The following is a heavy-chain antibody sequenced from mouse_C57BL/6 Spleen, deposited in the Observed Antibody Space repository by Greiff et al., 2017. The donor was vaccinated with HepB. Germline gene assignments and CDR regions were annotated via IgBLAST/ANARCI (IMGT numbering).Heavy chain of an antibody. D-gene: IGHD2-4*01. Sequence: VKLQESGPGLVQPSQSLSITCTVSGFSLTSYGVHWVRQSPGKGLEWLGVIWRGGSTDYNAAFMSRLSITKDNSKSQVFFKMNSLQADDTAIYYCATAYDYDPYAMDYWGQGTSVTVSS. CDR1: GFSLTSYG. CDR2: IWRGGST. J-gene: IGHJ4*01. V-gene: IGHV2-5*01. CDR3: ATAYDYDPYAMDY.